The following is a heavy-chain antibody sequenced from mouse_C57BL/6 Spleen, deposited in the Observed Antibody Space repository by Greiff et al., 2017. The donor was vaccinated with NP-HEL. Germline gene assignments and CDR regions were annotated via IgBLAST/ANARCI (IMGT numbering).Heavy chain of an antibody. Sequence: QVQLQQSGTELVKPGASVKLSCKASGYTFTSYWMHWVKQRPGQGLEWIGNINPSNGGTNYNEKFKSKATLTVDKSSSTAYMQLSSLTSEDSAVYYCARDGITTVVATDFDVWGTGTTVTVSS. J-gene: IGHJ1*03. CDR3: ARDGITTVVATDFDV. V-gene: IGHV1-53*01. D-gene: IGHD1-1*01. CDR1: GYTFTSYW. CDR2: INPSNGGT.